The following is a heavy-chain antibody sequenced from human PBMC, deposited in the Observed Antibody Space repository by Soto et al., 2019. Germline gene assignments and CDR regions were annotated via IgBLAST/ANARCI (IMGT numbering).Heavy chain of an antibody. CDR3: ARDRSLNYGMDV. V-gene: IGHV4-59*01. J-gene: IGHJ6*02. Sequence: QVQLQESGPGLVKPSETLYLSCTVCGGSISSYYWSWIRQPPGKGLEWIGYIYYSGSTNYNPSLKSRVTISVDTSKNQFSLKLSSVTAADTAVYYCARDRSLNYGMDVWGQGTTVTVSS. CDR1: GGSISSYY. CDR2: IYYSGST.